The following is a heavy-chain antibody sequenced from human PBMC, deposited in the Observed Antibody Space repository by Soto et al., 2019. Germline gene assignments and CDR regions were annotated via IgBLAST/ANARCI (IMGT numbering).Heavy chain of an antibody. CDR2: INHSGST. CDR3: ARGQIHWFDP. CDR1: GGSFSGYY. Sequence: QVQLQQWGAGLLKPSETLSLTCAVYGGSFSGYYWSWIRQPPGKGLEWIGEINHSGSTNYNPSLKSRVTISVDTSKNQFSLKLSSVTAADTAVYYCARGQIHWFDPWGQGTLVTVSS. V-gene: IGHV4-34*01. J-gene: IGHJ5*02. D-gene: IGHD5-18*01.